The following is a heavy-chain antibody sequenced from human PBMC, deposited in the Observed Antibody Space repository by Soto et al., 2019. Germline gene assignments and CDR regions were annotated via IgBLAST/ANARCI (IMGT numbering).Heavy chain of an antibody. CDR1: SGSVFSSNW. V-gene: IGHV4-4*02. D-gene: IGHD6-19*01. Sequence: QVQLQESGPGLVKPSGTLSLTCAVSSGSVFSSNWWSWVRLPPGKGLEWIGETRNSGGANYNPSLKSRVTITVGRSSNHIFLELSSVTAADTAVYYCASHLVMAGTRGFDHWGLGTLVTVSS. CDR2: TRNSGGA. J-gene: IGHJ4*02. CDR3: ASHLVMAGTRGFDH.